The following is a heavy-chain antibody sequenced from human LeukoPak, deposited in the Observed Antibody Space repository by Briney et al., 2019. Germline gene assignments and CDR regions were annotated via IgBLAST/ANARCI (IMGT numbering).Heavy chain of an antibody. D-gene: IGHD2-15*01. Sequence: GGSLRLSCTVSGFTFGDYAMNWVRQAPGKGLEWVGLIRSKACGGTTEYAASVKGRFTISRDDSRSIAVLQMNSLKTEDTAVYYCTRDRYCSGGSCYSGGLDYRGQGTLVTVSS. CDR2: IRSKACGGTT. V-gene: IGHV3-49*04. CDR3: TRDRYCSGGSCYSGGLDY. J-gene: IGHJ4*02. CDR1: GFTFGDYA.